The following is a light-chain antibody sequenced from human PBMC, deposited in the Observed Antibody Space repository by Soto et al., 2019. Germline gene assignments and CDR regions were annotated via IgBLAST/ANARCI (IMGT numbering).Light chain of an antibody. Sequence: DIQMTQSPSTLSASVGDRVTVPCRSSQSISSWLAWYQQKPGKAPKLLIYKASSLESGVPSRFSGSGSGTEFTLTINSLQPDDFATYYCQQYNNFGTFGQGTKVDIK. CDR3: QQYNNFGT. CDR2: KAS. CDR1: QSISSW. J-gene: IGKJ1*01. V-gene: IGKV1-5*03.